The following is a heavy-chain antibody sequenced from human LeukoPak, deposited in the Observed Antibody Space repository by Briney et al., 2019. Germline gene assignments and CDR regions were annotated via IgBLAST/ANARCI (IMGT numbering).Heavy chain of an antibody. CDR2: INPDGDVT. CDR1: GYSFTGYY. Sequence: ASVKVSCKASGYSFTGYYIHWVRQAPGQGLEWMGRINPDGDVTKSAQKFQGRVTMTTDKSINTVFMELSGLTSDDTALYYCARGPNHYYYMDFWGKGTTVSVSS. V-gene: IGHV1-2*06. CDR3: ARGPNHYYYMDF. J-gene: IGHJ6*03. D-gene: IGHD2-8*01.